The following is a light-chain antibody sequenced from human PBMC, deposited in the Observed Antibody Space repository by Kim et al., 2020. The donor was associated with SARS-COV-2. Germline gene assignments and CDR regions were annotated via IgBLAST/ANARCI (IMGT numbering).Light chain of an antibody. J-gene: IGKJ1*01. CDR3: QQYRSSHRT. CDR1: RSVSNSY. CDR2: GAS. Sequence: EIVLTQSPDTLSLSPEERATLSCRASRSVSNSYLAWYQQKPGQTLRLLIYGASSRATGIPDRFSVSGSGTDFTLTISGLEPEDFAVYYSQQYRSSHRTFG. V-gene: IGKV3-20*01.